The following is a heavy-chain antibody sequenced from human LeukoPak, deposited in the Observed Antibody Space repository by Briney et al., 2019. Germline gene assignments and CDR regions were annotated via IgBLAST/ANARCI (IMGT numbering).Heavy chain of an antibody. CDR1: GGSISSYY. D-gene: IGHD3-3*01. Sequence: PSETLSLTCTVSGGSISSYYWSRIRQPPGKGLEWIGYIYYSGSTNYNPSLKSRVTISVDTSKNQFSLKLSSVTAADTAVYYCAREANRYDFWSGPQGNYYYMDVWGKGTTVTVSS. J-gene: IGHJ6*03. V-gene: IGHV4-59*01. CDR3: AREANRYDFWSGPQGNYYYMDV. CDR2: IYYSGST.